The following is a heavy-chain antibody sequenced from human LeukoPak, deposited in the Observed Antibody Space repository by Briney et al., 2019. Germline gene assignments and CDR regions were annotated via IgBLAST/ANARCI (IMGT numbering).Heavy chain of an antibody. V-gene: IGHV1-2*02. CDR1: GYTFTGYY. D-gene: IGHD6-13*01. CDR2: INPNSGGT. J-gene: IGHJ5*02. Sequence: ASVKVSCKASGYTFTGYYMHWVRQTPGQGLEWMGWINPNSGGTNYAQKFQGRVTMTRDTSISTAYMELSRLRSDDTAVYYCARDPKFRAAAGHKGSFWFDPWGQGTLVTVSS. CDR3: ARDPKFRAAAGHKGSFWFDP.